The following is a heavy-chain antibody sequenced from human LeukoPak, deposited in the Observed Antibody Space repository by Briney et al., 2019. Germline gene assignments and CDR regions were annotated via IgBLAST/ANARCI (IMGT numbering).Heavy chain of an antibody. CDR2: ISWNSGSI. CDR1: GFTFEDYA. V-gene: IGHV3-9*01. CDR3: AKDIQVVAGIVFDY. D-gene: IGHD6-19*01. J-gene: IGHJ4*02. Sequence: SLRLSCAASGFTFEDYAMHCVRHATGKGLECVSDISWNSGSIGYADSVKGRFTISRDNAKNSLYLQMNSLSAEDTALYYCAKDIQVVAGIVFDYWGQGTLVTVSS.